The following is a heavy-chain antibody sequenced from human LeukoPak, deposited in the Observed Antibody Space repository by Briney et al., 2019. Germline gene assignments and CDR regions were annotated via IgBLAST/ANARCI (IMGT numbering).Heavy chain of an antibody. CDR1: GFSFSSCA. CDR3: AKAPNYDILTGSYYFDY. CDR2: ISGSGDST. D-gene: IGHD3-9*01. Sequence: PGGSLRLSCAASGFSFSSCAMSWVRQAPGKGLEWVSGISGSGDSTDYADSVKGRFTISRDNSKNTLYLQMNSLRAEDTAVYYCAKAPNYDILTGSYYFDYWGQGTLVTVSS. J-gene: IGHJ4*02. V-gene: IGHV3-23*01.